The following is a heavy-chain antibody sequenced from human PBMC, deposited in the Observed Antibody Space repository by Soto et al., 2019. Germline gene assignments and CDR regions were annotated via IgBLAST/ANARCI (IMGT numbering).Heavy chain of an antibody. CDR3: TRDLNGGNPFDY. CDR2: INPGSGYT. V-gene: IGHV1-3*01. D-gene: IGHD2-8*01. CDR1: GYTLPNYS. Sequence: QVQFVQSGAEVKKPGASVRLSCKPSGYTLPNYSIQWVRQAAGQGLQWLGWINPGSGYTEYSQRFPGRVTLSRDNSASTFYMDLTSLTSEATAVYFCTRDLNGGNPFDYWGQGTLATVSS. J-gene: IGHJ4*02.